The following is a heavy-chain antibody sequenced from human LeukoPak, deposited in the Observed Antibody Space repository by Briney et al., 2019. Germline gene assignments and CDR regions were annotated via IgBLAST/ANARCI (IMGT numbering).Heavy chain of an antibody. J-gene: IGHJ4*02. D-gene: IGHD6-13*01. CDR2: ISGSGGST. CDR3: AKDWGGYSSSWFDY. V-gene: IGHV3-23*01. Sequence: GGSLRLSCAASGFTFSSYAMSWVRQAPGKGLEWVSAISGSGGSTYYADSVKGRFTISRDNSKNTLYLQMNSLRAEDTAVYYWAKDWGGYSSSWFDYWGQGTLVTVSS. CDR1: GFTFSSYA.